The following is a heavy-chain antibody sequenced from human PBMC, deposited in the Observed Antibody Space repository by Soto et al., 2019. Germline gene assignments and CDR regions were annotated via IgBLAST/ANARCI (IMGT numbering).Heavy chain of an antibody. D-gene: IGHD4-17*01. Sequence: PSETLSLTCTVSGGSISSSSYYWGWIRQPPGKGLEWIGSIYYSGSTYYNPSLKSRVTISVDTSKNQFSLKLSSVTAADTAVYYCAGDTTVTYRIDYWGQGTLVTVSS. J-gene: IGHJ4*02. CDR2: IYYSGST. CDR1: GGSISSSSYY. CDR3: AGDTTVTYRIDY. V-gene: IGHV4-39*02.